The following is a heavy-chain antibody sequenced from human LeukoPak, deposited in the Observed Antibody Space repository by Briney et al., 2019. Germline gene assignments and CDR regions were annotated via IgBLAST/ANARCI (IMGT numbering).Heavy chain of an antibody. CDR1: GFTFSSYW. CDR3: AKGVGPRGELRARVGGDY. V-gene: IGHV3-7*03. CDR2: IKQDGSEK. J-gene: IGHJ4*02. Sequence: PGGSLRLSSAASGFTFSSYWTSWVRQAPGKGLEWVANIKQDGSEKYYVGSVRGRFTISRDNAKNSLYLQMNSLRAEDMALYYCAKGVGPRGELRARVGGDYWGQGTLVTVSS. D-gene: IGHD1-7*01.